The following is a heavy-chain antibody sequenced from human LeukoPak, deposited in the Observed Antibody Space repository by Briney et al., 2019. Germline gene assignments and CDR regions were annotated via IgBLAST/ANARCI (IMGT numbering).Heavy chain of an antibody. CDR3: ARDQYYYDSSGQNY. CDR2: ISYDGSNK. D-gene: IGHD3-22*01. CDR1: GFTFSSYG. V-gene: IGHV3-30*03. J-gene: IGHJ4*02. Sequence: GRSLRLSCAASGFTFSSYGMHWVRQAPGKGLEWVAVISYDGSNKYYADSVKGRFTISRDNSKNTLYLQMNSLRAEDTAVYYCARDQYYYDSSGQNYWGQGTLVTVSS.